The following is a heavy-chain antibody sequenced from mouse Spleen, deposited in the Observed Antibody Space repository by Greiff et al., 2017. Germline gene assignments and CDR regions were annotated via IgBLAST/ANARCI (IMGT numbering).Heavy chain of an antibody. V-gene: IGHV1-4*01. CDR1: GYTFTSYT. Sequence: QVQLQQSGAELARPGASVKMSCKASGYTFTSYTMHWVKQRPGQGLEWIGYINPSSGYTKYNQKFKDKATLTADKSSSTAYMQLSSLTSEDSAVYYCARSEGGYDDDAAWFAYWGQGTLVTVSA. D-gene: IGHD2-2*01. CDR3: ARSEGGYDDDAAWFAY. J-gene: IGHJ3*01. CDR2: INPSSGYT.